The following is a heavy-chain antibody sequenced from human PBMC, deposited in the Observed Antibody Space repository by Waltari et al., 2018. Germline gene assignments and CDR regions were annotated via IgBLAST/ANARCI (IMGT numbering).Heavy chain of an antibody. CDR2: SNPSGGTT. D-gene: IGHD5-18*01. CDR3: ARDLSPGYISKFDY. V-gene: IGHV1-46*01. Sequence: VLLVQSGAEVTKPGASVKLSCTASGYTFSNYSIHWVRQAPGQGLEWMGRSNPSGGTTRAAQKFQGRVTMTSDTSTSTVYMELSSLRSEDTAMYYCARDLSPGYISKFDYWGQGALVTVSS. CDR1: GYTFSNYS. J-gene: IGHJ4*02.